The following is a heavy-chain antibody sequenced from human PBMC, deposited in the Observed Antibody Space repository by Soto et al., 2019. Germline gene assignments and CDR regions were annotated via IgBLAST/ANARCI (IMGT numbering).Heavy chain of an antibody. J-gene: IGHJ6*02. D-gene: IGHD4-4*01. Sequence: SETLSLTCTVSGGSISSGGYYWSWIRQHPGKGLEWIGYIYYSGSTYYNPSLKSRVTISVDTSKNQFSLKLSSVTAADTAVYYCARDKRSNSYYYYGMDVWGQGTTVTSP. V-gene: IGHV4-30-4*08. CDR3: ARDKRSNSYYYYGMDV. CDR2: IYYSGST. CDR1: GGSISSGGYY.